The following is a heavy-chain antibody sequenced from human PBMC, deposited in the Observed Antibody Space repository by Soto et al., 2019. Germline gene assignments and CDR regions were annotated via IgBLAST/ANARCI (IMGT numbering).Heavy chain of an antibody. Sequence: EVRLLESGGGLVQPGGTLRLSCAASGVTFSTYTLSWVRQAAGNGLEWVSTISGGGGSTYYADSVKGRFTISIDNSKNTMYLQMNGLRAEDTPEYYCANVSDGRWGQGSLVTVSS. CDR1: GVTFSTYT. CDR2: ISGGGGST. V-gene: IGHV3-23*01. CDR3: ANVSDGR. J-gene: IGHJ4*02.